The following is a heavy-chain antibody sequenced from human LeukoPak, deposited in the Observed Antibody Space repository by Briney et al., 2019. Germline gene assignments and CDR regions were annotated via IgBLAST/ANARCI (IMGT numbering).Heavy chain of an antibody. CDR3: AKGGIAARPGYGMDV. J-gene: IGHJ6*02. Sequence: PWGSLRLSCAASGFTFSSYGMHWVRQAPGKELEWVAVISYDGSNKYYADSVKGRFTISRDNSKNTLYLQMNSLKAEDTAVYYCAKGGIAARPGYGMDVWGQGTTVTVSS. CDR1: GFTFSSYG. D-gene: IGHD6-6*01. V-gene: IGHV3-30*18. CDR2: ISYDGSNK.